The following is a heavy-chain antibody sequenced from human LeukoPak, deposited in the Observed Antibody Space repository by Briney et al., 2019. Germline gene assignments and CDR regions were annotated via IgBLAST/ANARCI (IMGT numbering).Heavy chain of an antibody. Sequence: ASVKVSCKASGYTFTNYYIQWVRQAPGQGLEWMGIINPSGGTTSYAQKFQDRITMTRDTSTSTVYMELSSLRSEDTAVYYCARAEDPAMFKWGQGTLVTVSS. CDR3: ARAEDPAMFK. V-gene: IGHV1-46*01. CDR1: GYTFTNYY. D-gene: IGHD5-18*01. CDR2: INPSGGTT. J-gene: IGHJ4*02.